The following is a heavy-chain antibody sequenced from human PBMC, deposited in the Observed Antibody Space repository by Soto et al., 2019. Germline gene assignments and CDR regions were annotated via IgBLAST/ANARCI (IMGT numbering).Heavy chain of an antibody. J-gene: IGHJ5*02. V-gene: IGHV4-30-2*01. CDR1: GGSISSGGYS. D-gene: IGHD2-8*01. CDR2: IYHSGST. Sequence: SETLSLTCAVSGGSISSGGYSWSWIRQPPGKGLEWIGYIYHSGSTYYNPSLKSRVTISVDRSKNQFSLKLSSVTAADTAVYYCARGVVLMVYAPFSYWFDPWGQGTLVTVSS. CDR3: ARGVVLMVYAPFSYWFDP.